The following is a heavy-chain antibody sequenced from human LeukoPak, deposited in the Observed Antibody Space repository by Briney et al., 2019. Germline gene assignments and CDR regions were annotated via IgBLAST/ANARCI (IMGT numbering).Heavy chain of an antibody. Sequence: PSETLSLTCTVSGGSISSYCWSWIRQPPGKGLEWIGYIYYSGSTNYNPSLKSRVTISVDTSKNQFSLKLSSVTAADTAVYYCARVRGPAGASPNFDYWGQGTLVTVSS. CDR1: GGSISSYC. CDR3: ARVRGPAGASPNFDY. J-gene: IGHJ4*02. CDR2: IYYSGST. D-gene: IGHD1-26*01. V-gene: IGHV4-59*01.